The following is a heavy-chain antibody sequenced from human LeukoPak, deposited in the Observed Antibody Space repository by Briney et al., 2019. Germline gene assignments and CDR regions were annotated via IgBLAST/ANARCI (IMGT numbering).Heavy chain of an antibody. D-gene: IGHD3-3*01. V-gene: IGHV3-23*01. Sequence: QPGGSLRLSCAASGFTFSSYAMSWVRQAPGKGLEWVSAISGSGGGTYYADSVKGRFTISRDNSKNTLYLQMNSLRAEDTAVYYCAKVSFWSGYRYYYYYGMDVWGQGTTVTVSS. J-gene: IGHJ6*02. CDR2: ISGSGGGT. CDR1: GFTFSSYA. CDR3: AKVSFWSGYRYYYYYGMDV.